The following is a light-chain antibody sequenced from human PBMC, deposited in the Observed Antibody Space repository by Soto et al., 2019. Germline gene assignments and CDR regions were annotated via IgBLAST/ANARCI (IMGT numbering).Light chain of an antibody. CDR3: QQYGSSPFT. V-gene: IGKV3-20*01. J-gene: IGKJ3*01. CDR2: GAS. CDR1: QSVSSPY. Sequence: EVVLTQSPVTLSLSPGERATLSCRASQSVSSPYLAWYQQKPGQPPRLLIYGASSRATDIPDRFIGSGSVTEFTLTIARLAPEDFAMYYCQQYGSSPFTFRPGTKADI.